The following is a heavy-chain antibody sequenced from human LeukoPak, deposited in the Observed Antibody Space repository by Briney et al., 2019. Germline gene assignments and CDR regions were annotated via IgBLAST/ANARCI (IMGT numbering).Heavy chain of an antibody. CDR1: GFTFEYYG. J-gene: IGHJ6*03. CDR3: AREVSNTYFYYYRAF. V-gene: IGHV3-20*04. CDR2: ISWNGYT. D-gene: IGHD2/OR15-2a*01. Sequence: GGSLRLSCAASGFTFEYYGISSVRQAPGKGLEWVSGISWNGYTGYAYSVRGRFTISRDNAKNSLYLQMNSLRAEDTALYYCAREVSNTYFYYYRAFCGRGTTVTVSS.